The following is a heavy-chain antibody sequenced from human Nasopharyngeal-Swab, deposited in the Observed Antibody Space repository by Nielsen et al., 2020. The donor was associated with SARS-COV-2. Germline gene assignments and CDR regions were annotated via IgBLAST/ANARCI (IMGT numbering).Heavy chain of an antibody. CDR2: IYYSGST. CDR1: GGSISSSNYY. V-gene: IGHV4-61*01. CDR3: ARQSDYYYYGMDV. Sequence: SETLSLTCTVSGGSISSSNYYWSWIRQPPGKGLQWIGYIYYSGSTNYNPSLKSRVTISVDTSKNQFSLKLSSVTAADTAVYYCARQSDYYYYGMDVWGQGTTVTVSS. J-gene: IGHJ6*02.